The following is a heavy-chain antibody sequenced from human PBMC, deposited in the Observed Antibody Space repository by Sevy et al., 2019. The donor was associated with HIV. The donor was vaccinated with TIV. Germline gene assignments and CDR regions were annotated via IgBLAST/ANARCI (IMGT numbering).Heavy chain of an antibody. D-gene: IGHD4-17*01. CDR3: ATDHALTTLWVNNWFES. CDR1: GFTFSSYG. CDR2: ITYDGSNQ. Sequence: GGSLRLSCAASGFTFSSYGMHWVRQAPGKGLEWVAVITYDGSNQYYTDSVKGRFTIYRDDSKNTLYLQMNSLRAEDTAVYYCATDHALTTLWVNNWFESWGQGTLVTVSS. V-gene: IGHV3-30*03. J-gene: IGHJ5*01.